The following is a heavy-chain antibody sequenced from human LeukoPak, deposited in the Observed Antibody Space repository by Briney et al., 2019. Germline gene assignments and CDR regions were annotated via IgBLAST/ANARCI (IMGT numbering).Heavy chain of an antibody. CDR1: GYSFTSYW. Sequence: GESLKISCKGSGYSFTSYWIGWVRQMPGKGLEWMGIIYPDGSDTRYSPSFQGQVTISADKSISTAYLQWSSLKASDTAMYYSAIFKHHLRPDYWGQGTLVTVSS. CDR2: IYPDGSDT. V-gene: IGHV5-51*01. J-gene: IGHJ4*02. CDR3: AIFKHHLRPDY. D-gene: IGHD3-3*01.